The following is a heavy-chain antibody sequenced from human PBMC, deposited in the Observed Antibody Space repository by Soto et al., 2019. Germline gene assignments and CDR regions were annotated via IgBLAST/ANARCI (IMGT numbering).Heavy chain of an antibody. J-gene: IGHJ4*02. CDR1: GGTFSSYT. Sequence: QVQLVQSGAEVKKPGSSVKVSCKTSGGTFSSYTISWVRQAPGQGLEWMGGIIPILGIANYAQKFQGRVTITADTSTSTAYMEVTSLSSEDTVVYYCVSSPPGSGSKYFDYWGQGTLVTVSS. CDR3: VSSPPGSGSKYFDY. V-gene: IGHV1-69*02. D-gene: IGHD3-10*01. CDR2: IIPILGIA.